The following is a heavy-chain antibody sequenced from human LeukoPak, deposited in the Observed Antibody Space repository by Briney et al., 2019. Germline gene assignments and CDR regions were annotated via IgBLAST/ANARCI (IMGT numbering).Heavy chain of an antibody. CDR3: ARDKSGTLGDYDAFDI. J-gene: IGHJ3*02. Sequence: GRSRRLSCAASRLTFNTYAMHWVRQAPGKGLEWVAVISYDLRNIYYADSVRGRFTISRDNAKNSLFLQMNSLRAEDTAVYYCARDKSGTLGDYDAFDIWGQGTMVTVSS. CDR1: RLTFNTYA. V-gene: IGHV3-30*04. CDR2: ISYDLRNI. D-gene: IGHD4-17*01.